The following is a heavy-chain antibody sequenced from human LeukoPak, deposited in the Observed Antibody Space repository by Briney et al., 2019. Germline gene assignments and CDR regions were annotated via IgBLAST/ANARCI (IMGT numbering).Heavy chain of an antibody. D-gene: IGHD1-26*01. J-gene: IGHJ5*02. Sequence: PSETLSLTCAVYGGSFSGYYWSWIRQPPGKGLEWIGEINHSGSTNYNPSLKSRVTISVDTSKNQFSLKLSSVTAADTAVYYCARDPVVGATNWFDPWGQGTLVTVSS. V-gene: IGHV4-34*01. CDR1: GGSFSGYY. CDR2: INHSGST. CDR3: ARDPVVGATNWFDP.